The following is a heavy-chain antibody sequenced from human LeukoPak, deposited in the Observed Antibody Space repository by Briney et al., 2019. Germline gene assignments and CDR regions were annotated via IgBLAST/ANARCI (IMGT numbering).Heavy chain of an antibody. CDR1: GYTFTSYY. D-gene: IGHD6-13*01. J-gene: IGHJ6*03. Sequence: GASVKVSCKASGYTFTSYYIHWVRQAPGQGLEWMGIINPSDGSTSYAQKFQGRVTMTTDTSTSTAYMELRSLRSDDTAVYYCARVPLGGYSSSWPYYYYYMDVWGKGTTVTISS. CDR3: ARVPLGGYSSSWPYYYYYMDV. V-gene: IGHV1-46*01. CDR2: INPSDGST.